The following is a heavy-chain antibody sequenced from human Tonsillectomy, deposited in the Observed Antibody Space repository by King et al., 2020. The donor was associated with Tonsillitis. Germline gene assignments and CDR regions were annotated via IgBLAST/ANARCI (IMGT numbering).Heavy chain of an antibody. V-gene: IGHV1-2*02. CDR2: INPNSGGT. CDR1: GYSFPGYY. CDR3: ARDGNYVQGNWFDP. D-gene: IGHD1-7*01. J-gene: IGHJ5*02. Sequence: VQLVQSGAEVKKPGASVRVSCKASGYSFPGYYIHWVRQAPGQGLEWMGWINPNSGGTNYAQKFQGRVTMTRDTSISTAYMERSRLRFDDTAVYYCARDGNYVQGNWFDPWGQGTLVTVSS.